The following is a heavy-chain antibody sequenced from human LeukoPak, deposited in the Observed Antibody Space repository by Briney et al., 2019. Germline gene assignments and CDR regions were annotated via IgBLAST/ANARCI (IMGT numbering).Heavy chain of an antibody. CDR1: GGTFSSYA. Sequence: SVKVSCKASGGTFSSYAISWVRQDPGQGLEWIGGIIPTFGTANYAQKFQGRVTITADESTSTAYMELSSLRSEDTAVYYCARGPLDILTGYYFGYWGQGTLVTVSS. J-gene: IGHJ4*02. CDR3: ARGPLDILTGYYFGY. CDR2: IIPTFGTA. V-gene: IGHV1-69*13. D-gene: IGHD3-9*01.